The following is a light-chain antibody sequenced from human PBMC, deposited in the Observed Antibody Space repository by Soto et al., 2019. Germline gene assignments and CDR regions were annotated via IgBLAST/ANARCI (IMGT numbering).Light chain of an antibody. V-gene: IGKV3-15*01. CDR2: GAS. CDR3: QQYNNWPPT. CDR1: QNFSSY. Sequence: EIVITQSPATLSLSPGERANLSFRASQNFSSYLAWYQQIPCQAPRLLIYGASTRATVFPSRFSGSGSGTEFTLTFSSLQSEDFAVYYCQQYNNWPPTFGQGTK. J-gene: IGKJ1*01.